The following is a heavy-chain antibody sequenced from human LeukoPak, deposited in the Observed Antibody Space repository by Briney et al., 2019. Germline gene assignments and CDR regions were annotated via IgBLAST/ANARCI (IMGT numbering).Heavy chain of an antibody. J-gene: IGHJ5*02. D-gene: IGHD6-19*01. CDR3: VRDHSGWSLDP. V-gene: IGHV3-9*01. Sequence: GGSLRLSCAASGFTFDDYAMHWVRQAPGKGLEWVSGISWNSGSIGYADSVKGRFTISRDNAKNSLYLQMNSLRAEDTAVYYCVRDHSGWSLDPWGQGTLVTVSS. CDR2: ISWNSGSI. CDR1: GFTFDDYA.